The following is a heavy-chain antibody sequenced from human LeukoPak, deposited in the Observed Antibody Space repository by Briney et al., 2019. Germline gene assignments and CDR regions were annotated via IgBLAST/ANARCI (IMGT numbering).Heavy chain of an antibody. CDR3: ARAKPKNMVRGLIMRRESRYYFDY. Sequence: GGSLRLSCAASAFTVSSNYMSWVRQAPGKGLEWVSVIYSGGSTYYADSVKGRFTIYRDNSKSTLYIQMNSLRAEDTAVYYCARAKPKNMVRGLIMRRESRYYFDYWGQGTLVTVSS. CDR2: IYSGGST. D-gene: IGHD3-10*01. J-gene: IGHJ4*02. CDR1: AFTVSSNY. V-gene: IGHV3-53*01.